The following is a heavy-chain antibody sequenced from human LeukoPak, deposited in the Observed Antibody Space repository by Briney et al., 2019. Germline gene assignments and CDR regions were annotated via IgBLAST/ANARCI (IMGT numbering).Heavy chain of an antibody. CDR1: GFSFSTYW. Sequence: LPGGSLRLSCAASGFSFSTYWMNLVRQAPGKGLEWVSRISSDGSDTAYADSVKGRFTISRDNTKNTLYLQMNSLRGDDTAVYFCTRVWSSSSADYWGQGTLVTVSS. J-gene: IGHJ4*02. CDR3: TRVWSSSSADY. V-gene: IGHV3-74*01. CDR2: ISSDGSDT. D-gene: IGHD6-6*01.